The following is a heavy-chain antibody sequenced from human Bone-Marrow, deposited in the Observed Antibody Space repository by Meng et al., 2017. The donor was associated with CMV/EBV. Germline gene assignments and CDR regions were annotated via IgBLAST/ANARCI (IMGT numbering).Heavy chain of an antibody. V-gene: IGHV1-2*02. CDR2: INPNRGGT. D-gene: IGHD3-3*01. J-gene: IGHJ5*02. CDR1: YY. Sequence: YYLHWVRQAPGQGLEWMGWINPNRGGTNHAQKFQGRVTMTRDTSISTAYMELSRLRSDDTAVYYCAKDRAPVLRFLERPKTNWFDPWGQGTLVTVSS. CDR3: AKDRAPVLRFLERPKTNWFDP.